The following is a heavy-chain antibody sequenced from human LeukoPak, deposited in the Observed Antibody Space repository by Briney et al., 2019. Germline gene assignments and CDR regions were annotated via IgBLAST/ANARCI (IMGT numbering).Heavy chain of an antibody. Sequence: SSETLSLTCTVSGGSISSGGYYWSWIRQHPGKGLEWIGYIYYSGSTYYNPSLKSRVTISVDTSKNQFSLKLSSVTAADTAVYYCARAPVDDSGYDYYFDYWGQGTLVTVSS. D-gene: IGHD5-12*01. CDR2: IYYSGST. V-gene: IGHV4-30-4*08. CDR1: GGSISSGGYY. CDR3: ARAPVDDSGYDYYFDY. J-gene: IGHJ4*02.